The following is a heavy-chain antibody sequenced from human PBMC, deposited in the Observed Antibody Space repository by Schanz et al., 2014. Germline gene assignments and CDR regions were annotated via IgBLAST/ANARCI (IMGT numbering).Heavy chain of an antibody. J-gene: IGHJ4*02. Sequence: EVQLVESGGGLVQPGGSLRLSCAASGFTFSSHWMHWVRQDPGKGLVWVARINSVGSNTDYADSVTGRFTISRDNSKNTLYLQMNSLRPEDTAVYYCARPPHDSSGYYPFDYWGQGTLVTVSS. CDR1: GFTFSSHW. D-gene: IGHD3-22*01. V-gene: IGHV3-74*01. CDR2: INSVGSNT. CDR3: ARPPHDSSGYYPFDY.